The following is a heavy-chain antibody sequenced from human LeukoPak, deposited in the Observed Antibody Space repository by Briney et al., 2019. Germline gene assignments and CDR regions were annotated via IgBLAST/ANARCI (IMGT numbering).Heavy chain of an antibody. Sequence: PGGSLRLSCTASGFTFNADDMNSVRQAPGKGLEWVSGINWNGIGTGYADSVKGRFTISRDNAKNSPYLQLNSLRAEDTAFYYCARQRGCGGDCYYLDSWGRGTLVTVSS. D-gene: IGHD2-21*02. CDR3: ARQRGCGGDCYYLDS. CDR2: INWNGIGT. J-gene: IGHJ4*02. CDR1: GFTFNADD. V-gene: IGHV3-20*04.